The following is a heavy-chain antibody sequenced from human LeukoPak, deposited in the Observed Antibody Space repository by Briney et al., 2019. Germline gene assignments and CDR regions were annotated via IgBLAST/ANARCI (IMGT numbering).Heavy chain of an antibody. Sequence: ASVKVSCKASGYTFSNYGINWVRQAPGQGLEWMGWINPKSGGTKHAQKFQGRVTMTGDTSISTAYMELSRLRSDDTAVYYCASASSSPWNYYYMDVWGKGTTVTVSS. V-gene: IGHV1-2*02. CDR2: INPKSGGT. J-gene: IGHJ6*03. CDR3: ASASSSPWNYYYMDV. CDR1: GYTFSNYG. D-gene: IGHD6-6*01.